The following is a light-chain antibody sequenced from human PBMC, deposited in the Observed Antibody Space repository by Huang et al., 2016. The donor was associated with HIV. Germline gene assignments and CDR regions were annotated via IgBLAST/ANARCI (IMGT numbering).Light chain of an antibody. V-gene: IGKV3-20*01. J-gene: IGKJ1*01. CDR1: QSVSSSY. Sequence: EIVLTHSPGTLSLSPGERATLSCRASQSVSSSYLAWYQQKPGQAPRLLIYGASSRATGMPDRFSGSGSGTDFTLTISRLEPEDFAVYYCQQYGSSPGTFGQGTKVEIK. CDR3: QQYGSSPGT. CDR2: GAS.